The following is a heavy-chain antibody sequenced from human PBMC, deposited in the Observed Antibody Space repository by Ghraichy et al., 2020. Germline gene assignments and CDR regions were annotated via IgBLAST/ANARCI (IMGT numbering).Heavy chain of an antibody. CDR2: ISAGGDGT. J-gene: IGHJ4*02. CDR1: GFTFSNYV. CDR3: ATRAANWGFFDY. Sequence: GSLRLSCVASGFTFSNYVMNWVRQAPGKGLEWVSTISAGGDGTWYADSVKGRFTISRDDSKSTLYLHMNSLRADDTAVYYCATRAANWGFFDYWGQGTLVTVSS. D-gene: IGHD7-27*01. V-gene: IGHV3-23*01.